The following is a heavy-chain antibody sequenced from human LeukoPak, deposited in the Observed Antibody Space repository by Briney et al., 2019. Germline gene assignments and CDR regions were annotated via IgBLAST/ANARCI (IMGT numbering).Heavy chain of an antibody. CDR2: INHSGST. CDR3: ARGQDYGDYLNWFDP. Sequence: PSETLSLTCAVYGGSFSGYYRSWIRQPPGKGLEWIGEINHSGSTNYNPSLKSRVTISVDTSKNQFSLKLSSVTAADTAVYYCARGQDYGDYLNWFDPWGQGTLVTVSS. V-gene: IGHV4-34*01. D-gene: IGHD4-17*01. J-gene: IGHJ5*02. CDR1: GGSFSGYY.